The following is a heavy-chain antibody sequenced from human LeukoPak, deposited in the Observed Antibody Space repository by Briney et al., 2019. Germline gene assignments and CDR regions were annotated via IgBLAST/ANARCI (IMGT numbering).Heavy chain of an antibody. CDR3: AGDGGYCSNFNCHAYMSI. J-gene: IGHJ6*03. V-gene: IGHV3-21*01. CDR1: EFNFGSHS. CDR2: MDSSSTYI. D-gene: IGHD2-2*01. Sequence: PGGTLRLSCAASEFNFGSHSMEWVRQAPGKGLEWVSSMDSSSTYIYYADSVKGRFTMSRDNARNSLYLQMDSLRAEDTAVYFCAGDGGYCSNFNCHAYMSIWGKGTTVTVSS.